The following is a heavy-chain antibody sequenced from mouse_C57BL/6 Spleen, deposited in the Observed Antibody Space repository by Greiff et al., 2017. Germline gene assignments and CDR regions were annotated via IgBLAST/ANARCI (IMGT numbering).Heavy chain of an antibody. CDR2: ISYDGSN. Sequence: EVQVVESGPGLVKPSQSLSLTCSVTGYSITSGYYWNWIRQFPGNKLEWMGYISYDGSNNYNPSLKNRISITRDTSKNQFFLKLNSVTTEDTATYYCARGSNPYYFDYWGQGTTLTVSS. CDR1: GYSITSGYY. J-gene: IGHJ2*01. V-gene: IGHV3-6*01. CDR3: ARGSNPYYFDY. D-gene: IGHD2-5*01.